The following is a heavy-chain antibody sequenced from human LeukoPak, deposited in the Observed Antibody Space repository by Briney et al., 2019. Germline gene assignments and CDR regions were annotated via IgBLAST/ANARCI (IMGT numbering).Heavy chain of an antibody. CDR2: INPNSGGT. V-gene: IGHV1-2*02. J-gene: IGHJ4*02. CDR1: GYTFSGHW. D-gene: IGHD1-1*01. Sequence: ASVKVSCKASGYTFSGHWLQWVRQAPGQGLEWMGWINPNSGGTNYAQKFQGRVTMTRDTSISTAYMELSSLRSDDTAVYYCARLKVEMTSIDFWGQGALVTVSS. CDR3: ARLKVEMTSIDF.